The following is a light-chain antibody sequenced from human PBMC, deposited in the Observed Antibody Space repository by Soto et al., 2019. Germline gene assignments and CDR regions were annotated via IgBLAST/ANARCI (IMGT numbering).Light chain of an antibody. CDR1: QTLSSNS. CDR3: QQYECSPIT. V-gene: IGKV3-20*01. Sequence: EIVLTQSPGTLSLTPGERATLSCRASQTLSSNSLAWYQQKPGQTPRVLVYGASNMATGMPDNFSGSGSGTDFTLSINRLVPGDFAVYDCQQYECSPITFGGGTKVDI. CDR2: GAS. J-gene: IGKJ4*01.